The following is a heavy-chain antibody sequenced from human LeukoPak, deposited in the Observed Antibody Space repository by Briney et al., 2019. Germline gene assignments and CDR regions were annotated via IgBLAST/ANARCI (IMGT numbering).Heavy chain of an antibody. J-gene: IGHJ4*02. CDR2: IRYDGSIK. D-gene: IGHD4/OR15-4a*01. Sequence: GGSPRLSFSASGFTVSGNGMHWVRQAPGKGPEWVSFIRYDGSIKSYGDSVKGRFTISRDNSKNTMYLEMNSLRSEDTAVYYCARDIPGAKAFDYWGQGTLVTVSS. CDR1: GFTVSGNG. V-gene: IGHV3-30*02. CDR3: ARDIPGAKAFDY.